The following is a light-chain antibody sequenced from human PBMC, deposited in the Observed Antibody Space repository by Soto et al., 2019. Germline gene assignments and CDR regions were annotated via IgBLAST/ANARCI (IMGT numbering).Light chain of an antibody. CDR1: QSISSW. CDR2: DAS. CDR3: QPYNL. J-gene: IGKJ4*01. V-gene: IGKV1-5*01. Sequence: DIQMTQSPSTLSASVGDRVTITCRASQSISSWLAWYQQKPGKAPKLLIYDASSLESGVPSRFSGSGSGTEFTLTISSLQPDDFATYYCQPYNLFGGGTKVEIK.